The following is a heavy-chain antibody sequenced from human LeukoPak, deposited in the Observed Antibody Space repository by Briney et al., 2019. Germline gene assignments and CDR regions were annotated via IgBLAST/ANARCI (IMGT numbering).Heavy chain of an antibody. Sequence: GRSLRLSCAASGFTFSSYAMHWVRQAPGKGLEWVAVIPYDGSNKYYADSVKGRFTISRDNSKDTLYLQMNGLRVEDTAAYYCAGGGYCSSTSCYVHFDYWGQGILVTVSS. J-gene: IGHJ4*02. CDR1: GFTFSSYA. CDR3: AGGGYCSSTSCYVHFDY. D-gene: IGHD2-2*01. CDR2: IPYDGSNK. V-gene: IGHV3-30-3*01.